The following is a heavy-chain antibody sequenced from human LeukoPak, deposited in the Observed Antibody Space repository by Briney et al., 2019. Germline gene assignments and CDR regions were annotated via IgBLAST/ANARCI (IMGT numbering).Heavy chain of an antibody. J-gene: IGHJ4*02. D-gene: IGHD2-8*01. CDR3: AKVYDGRGLSFDY. V-gene: IGHV3-23*01. CDR1: GFTFSTYG. Sequence: PGGSLRLSCAASGFTFSTYGINWVRQAPGKGLEWVSGIGGSGIRLYYADSVKGRFTISRDNSKNTVYLRLSSLTVEDTAVYYCAKVYDGRGLSFDYWGQGTLVTVSS. CDR2: IGGSGIRL.